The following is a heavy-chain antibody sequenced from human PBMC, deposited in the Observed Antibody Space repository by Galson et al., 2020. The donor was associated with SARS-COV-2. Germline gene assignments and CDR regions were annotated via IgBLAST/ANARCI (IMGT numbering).Heavy chain of an antibody. CDR3: ARGTGSSLVPISTTRHAVDV. J-gene: IGHJ6*02. CDR2: INPSGGST. V-gene: IGHV1-46*01. Sequence: ASVKISCKASGYTITGYYLHWVRQAPGQGLEWVGIINPSGGSTRYAQQLQGRVTVNGDTSASTVYMELSSLRSEDTAVYYCARGTGSSLVPISTTRHAVDVWGQGTTVTVSS. CDR1: GYTITGYY. D-gene: IGHD3-22*01.